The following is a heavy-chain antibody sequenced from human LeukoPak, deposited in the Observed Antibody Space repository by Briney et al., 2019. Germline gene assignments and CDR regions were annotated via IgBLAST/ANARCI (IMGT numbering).Heavy chain of an antibody. CDR1: GFTFSSYG. D-gene: IGHD3-22*01. Sequence: PGGSLRLSXAASGFTFSSYGMHWVRQAPGKGLEWVAVIWYDGSNKYYADSVKGRFTISRDNSKNTLYLQMNSLRAEDTAVYYCAKDYYDSSGYYYVDYFDYWGQGTLVTVSS. CDR3: AKDYYDSSGYYYVDYFDY. CDR2: IWYDGSNK. J-gene: IGHJ4*02. V-gene: IGHV3-33*06.